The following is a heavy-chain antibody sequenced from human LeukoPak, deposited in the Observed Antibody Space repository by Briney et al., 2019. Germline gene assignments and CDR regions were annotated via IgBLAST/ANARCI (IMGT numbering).Heavy chain of an antibody. V-gene: IGHV3-21*01. CDR3: LTVVETTIAAFDI. D-gene: IGHD1-26*01. CDR2: ISVSATYI. J-gene: IGHJ3*02. CDR1: GFSFTTYS. Sequence: SGGSLRLSCATSGFSFTTYSMNWVRQAPGKGLEWVSSISVSATYINYADSVKGRFTISTDNAKKTLYLQMNSLRVEDTAVYYCLTVVETTIAAFDIWGQGTMVTVSS.